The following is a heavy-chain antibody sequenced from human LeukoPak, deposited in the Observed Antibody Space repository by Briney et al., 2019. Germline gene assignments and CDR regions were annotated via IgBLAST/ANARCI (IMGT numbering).Heavy chain of an antibody. CDR1: GFTFSSYW. J-gene: IGHJ4*02. CDR3: ARGGYYYDSSGGSDY. CDR2: IKQDGSEK. V-gene: IGHV3-7*04. Sequence: GGSLRLSCAASGFTFSSYWMSWVRQAPGKGLEWVANIKQDGSEKYYVDSVKGRFTISRDNAKNSLYLQMNSLRAEDTAVYYCARGGYYYDSSGGSDYWGQGTLVTVSS. D-gene: IGHD3-22*01.